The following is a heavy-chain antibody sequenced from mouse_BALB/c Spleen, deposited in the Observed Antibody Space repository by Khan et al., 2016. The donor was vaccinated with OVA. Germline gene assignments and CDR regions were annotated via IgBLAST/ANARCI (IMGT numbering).Heavy chain of an antibody. D-gene: IGHD1-2*01. CDR3: ARKNYYGYCVDY. CDR1: GYSITTNYA. CDR2: ISYSGST. Sequence: DVKLQESGPGLVKPSQSLSLTCTVTGYSITTNYAWDWIRQFPGNKLEWMGYISYSGSTSYKPSLKSRISITRDTSKNQFFLPLNSVKTDDTATYYCARKNYYGYCVDYWGQGTSVTVSS. V-gene: IGHV3-2*02. J-gene: IGHJ4*01.